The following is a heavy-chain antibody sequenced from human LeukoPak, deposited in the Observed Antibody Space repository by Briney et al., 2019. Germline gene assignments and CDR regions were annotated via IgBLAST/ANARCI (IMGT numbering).Heavy chain of an antibody. D-gene: IGHD3-3*01. CDR1: GFTFSNYW. J-gene: IGHJ5*02. CDR2: IRQNGSEK. V-gene: IGHV3-7*05. Sequence: GGSLRLSCAASGFTFSNYWMSWVRQAPGKGLEWVANIRQNGSEKYYVDSVKGRFTISRDNAKKSLYLQMNSLRAEDTAVYYCARENVDYDFWSGYPNWFDPWGQGTLVTVSS. CDR3: ARENVDYDFWSGYPNWFDP.